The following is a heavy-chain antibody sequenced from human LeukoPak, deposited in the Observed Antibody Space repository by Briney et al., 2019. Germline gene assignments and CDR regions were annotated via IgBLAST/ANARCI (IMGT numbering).Heavy chain of an antibody. CDR1: GYTFTGYY. Sequence: GASVKVSCKASGYTFTGYYMHWVRQAPGQGLEWMGWINPNSGGTNYAQKFQGRVTMTRDTSISTAYMELSRLRSDDTAVYYCARESYYYHSSGYYYVDDYWGQGTLVTVPS. D-gene: IGHD3-22*01. V-gene: IGHV1-2*02. CDR2: INPNSGGT. CDR3: ARESYYYHSSGYYYVDDY. J-gene: IGHJ4*02.